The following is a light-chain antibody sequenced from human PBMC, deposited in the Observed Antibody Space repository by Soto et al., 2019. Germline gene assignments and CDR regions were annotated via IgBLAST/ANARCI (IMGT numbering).Light chain of an antibody. CDR2: KAS. CDR1: QSISSW. V-gene: IGKV1-5*03. CDR3: QQYSGDSRT. Sequence: DIQMTQSPSTLSASVGDRVTITCRASQSISSWLAWYQQKPGQAPKLLIYKASRLHRGVSSRFSGSESGTELTLTISSLQPDDFAPYYCQQYSGDSRTFGQGTKGDMK. J-gene: IGKJ1*01.